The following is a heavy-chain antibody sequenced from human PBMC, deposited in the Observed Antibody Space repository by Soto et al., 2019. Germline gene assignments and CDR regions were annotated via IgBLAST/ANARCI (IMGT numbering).Heavy chain of an antibody. D-gene: IGHD6-13*01. CDR1: GFTFSSYA. CDR3: AKPPSIAAAATEFDY. Sequence: PGGSLRLSCAASGFTFSSYAMSWVRQAPGKGLEWVSGISGSGGSTHYADSVKGRFTISRDNSKNTLYLQMSSLRAEDTAVYYCAKPPSIAAAATEFDYWGQGTLVTVSS. CDR2: ISGSGGST. J-gene: IGHJ4*02. V-gene: IGHV3-23*01.